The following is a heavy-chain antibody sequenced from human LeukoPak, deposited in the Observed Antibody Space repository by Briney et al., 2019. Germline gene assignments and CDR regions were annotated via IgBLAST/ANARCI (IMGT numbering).Heavy chain of an antibody. CDR1: GYTFTAHY. J-gene: IGHJ6*02. CDR2: INPSGGST. Sequence: ASVKVSCRASGYTFTAHYIHWVRQAPGQGLEWMGIINPSGGSTSYAQKFQGRVTMTRDTSTSTVYMELSSLRSEDTAVYYCARVNGGGITIFGVVTHRHGMDVWGQGTTVTVSS. CDR3: ARVNGGGITIFGVVTHRHGMDV. D-gene: IGHD3-3*01. V-gene: IGHV1-46*01.